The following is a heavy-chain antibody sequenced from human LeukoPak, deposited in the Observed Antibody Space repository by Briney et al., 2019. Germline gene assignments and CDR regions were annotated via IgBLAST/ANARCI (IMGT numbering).Heavy chain of an antibody. D-gene: IGHD2-15*01. V-gene: IGHV1-3*01. CDR3: ARERWHCRVNCYSVYYYALDV. CDR2: INPGNGDT. J-gene: IGHJ6*02. CDR1: GYTFTNYA. Sequence: ASVKVSCKGPGYTFTNYAVHWVRQAPGQRLEWLGWINPGNGDTKYSQNFQGRVTVTSDTSAATAYVELNSLTSEDTAVYYCARERWHCRVNCYSVYYYALDVWGQGTTVTVSS.